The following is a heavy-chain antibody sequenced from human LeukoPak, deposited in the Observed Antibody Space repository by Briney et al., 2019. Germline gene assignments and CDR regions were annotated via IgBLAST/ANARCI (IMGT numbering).Heavy chain of an antibody. Sequence: NSSETLSLTCTVSGGSISSSSYYWGWIRQAPGKGLEWIVYMYYSGSTNYNPSLKSLVTISVDTSKHQFSLKLSSVTAADTAVYYCARVEGDGYPGLYYYYYYYMDVWGKGTTVTVSS. CDR2: MYYSGST. CDR1: GGSISSSSYY. V-gene: IGHV4-61*05. J-gene: IGHJ6*03. CDR3: ARVEGDGYPGLYYYYYYYMDV. D-gene: IGHD5-24*01.